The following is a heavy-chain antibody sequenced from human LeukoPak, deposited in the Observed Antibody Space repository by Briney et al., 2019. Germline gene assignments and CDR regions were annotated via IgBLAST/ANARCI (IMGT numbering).Heavy chain of an antibody. CDR3: ARGGWYGYYFDS. D-gene: IGHD6-19*01. CDR1: GFTFSTYW. J-gene: IGHJ4*02. V-gene: IGHV3-74*01. CDR2: INTDGSDT. Sequence: GGSLRLSCAASGFTFSTYWMHWVRQAPGKGLVWVSRINTDGSDTSYADSVKGRFTISRDNAKNTLYLQMNSLTAEDTAVYYCARGGWYGYYFDSWGRGTLATVSS.